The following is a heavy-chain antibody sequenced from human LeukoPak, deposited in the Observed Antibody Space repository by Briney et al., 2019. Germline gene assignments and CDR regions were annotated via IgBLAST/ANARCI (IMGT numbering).Heavy chain of an antibody. J-gene: IGHJ4*02. Sequence: PSETLSLTCTVSGGSISSSPHYWGWIRQPPGKGLEWIGSIFYSGLTYYTPSLKSRVTISVDTSKNQFSLRLSSVTASDTAVYYCARRYSSDWAIDYWGQGTLVTVSS. V-gene: IGHV4-39*01. CDR1: GGSISSSPHY. CDR2: IFYSGLT. CDR3: ARRYSSDWAIDY. D-gene: IGHD6-19*01.